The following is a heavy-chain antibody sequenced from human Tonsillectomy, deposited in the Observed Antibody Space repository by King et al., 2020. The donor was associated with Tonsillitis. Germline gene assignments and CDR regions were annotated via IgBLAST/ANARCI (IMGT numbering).Heavy chain of an antibody. V-gene: IGHV4-34*01. Sequence: VQLQQWGAGLLKPSETLSLTCAVYDGSVSGYYWSWIRQPPGKGLEWIGEINQSEITNYNPSLESRVTMSIDTSKQQFSLILRSVTAADTAVYYCAVYGDYDSFDYWGQGTLVTVSS. CDR2: INQSEIT. J-gene: IGHJ4*02. CDR3: AVYGDYDSFDY. CDR1: DGSVSGYY. D-gene: IGHD4-17*01.